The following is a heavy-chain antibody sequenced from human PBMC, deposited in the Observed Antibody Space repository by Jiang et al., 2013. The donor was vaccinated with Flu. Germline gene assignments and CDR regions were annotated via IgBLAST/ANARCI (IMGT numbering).Heavy chain of an antibody. V-gene: IGHV6-1*01. Sequence: WNWIRQSPSRGLEWLGMTYYRSKCYNDYAVCVKSRITVNPDTAKNQFSLQLNSVSPEGTALYYFARDVGSECPDSKNFQQLVRGIAFDIWGQGTMVTVSS. CDR3: ARDVGSECPDSKNFQQLVRGIAFDI. CDR2: TYYRSKCYN. D-gene: IGHD6-13*01. J-gene: IGHJ3*02.